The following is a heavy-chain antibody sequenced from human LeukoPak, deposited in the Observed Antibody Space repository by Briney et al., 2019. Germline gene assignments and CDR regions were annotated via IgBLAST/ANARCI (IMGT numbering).Heavy chain of an antibody. V-gene: IGHV4-39*01. CDR3: ARVGVIAAAGQAFDY. J-gene: IGHJ4*02. Sequence: PSETLSLTCTVSGGSISSSSYYWGWIRQPPGKGLEWIGSIYYSGSTYYNPSLKSRVTISVDTSKNQFSLKLSSVTAADTAVYYCARVGVIAAAGQAFDYWGQGTLVTVSS. CDR1: GGSISSSSYY. D-gene: IGHD6-13*01. CDR2: IYYSGST.